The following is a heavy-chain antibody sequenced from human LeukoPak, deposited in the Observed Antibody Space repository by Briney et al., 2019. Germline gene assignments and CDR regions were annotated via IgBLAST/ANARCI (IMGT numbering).Heavy chain of an antibody. CDR2: ISSSGSSV. Sequence: GGSLRLSCAASGFTFSDYYMSWIRQAPGKGLEWVSYISSSGSSVFYANSVKGRFTISRDNAKNLLYLQVNSLRAEDTAVYFCARDRLEEVIVKPAPFTDWGKGTTVNVSS. V-gene: IGHV3-11*01. CDR3: ARDRLEEVIVKPAPFTD. J-gene: IGHJ6*04. CDR1: GFTFSDYY. D-gene: IGHD2-2*01.